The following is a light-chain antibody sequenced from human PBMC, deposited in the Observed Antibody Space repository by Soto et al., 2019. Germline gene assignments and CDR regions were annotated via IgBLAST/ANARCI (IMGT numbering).Light chain of an antibody. J-gene: IGKJ1*01. CDR1: QSISSW. CDR3: QHYNSYPWT. Sequence: IQRTQSPSILSASVGDRVTITCRASQSISSWLAWYQQKPGKAPNLLIHKASHLESGVPSRFSGSGSGTEFTLTISSLQPGDYATYYCQHYNSYPWTFGQGTKVDI. CDR2: KAS. V-gene: IGKV1-5*03.